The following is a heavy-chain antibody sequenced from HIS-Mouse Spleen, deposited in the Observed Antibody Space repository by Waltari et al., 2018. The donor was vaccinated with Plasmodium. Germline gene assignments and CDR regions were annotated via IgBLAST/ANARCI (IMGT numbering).Heavy chain of an antibody. J-gene: IGHJ4*02. CDR2: ISSSSSYI. CDR3: ARESSSSWYFDY. CDR1: GFTFSSYS. Sequence: EVQLVESGGGLVKPGGSLRLSCAASGFTFSSYSMNWVRQAPGKGLEWVSSISSSSSYIYYADSGKGRFTISRDNAKNSLYLQMKSLRAEDTAVYYCARESSSSWYFDYWGQGTLVTVSS. D-gene: IGHD6-13*01. V-gene: IGHV3-21*01.